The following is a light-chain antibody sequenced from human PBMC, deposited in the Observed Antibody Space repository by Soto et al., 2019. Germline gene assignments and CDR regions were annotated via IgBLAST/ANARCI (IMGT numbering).Light chain of an antibody. Sequence: EIVLTQSPGTLSLSPGERATLSCRASQSVSSSYLAWYQQKPGQAPRLLIYGASSRATGIPDRFSGSGSGTDFTLTISRLEPEDSAVYYCQQYGRVFGGGTKVQIK. CDR1: QSVSSSY. J-gene: IGKJ4*01. CDR2: GAS. CDR3: QQYGRV. V-gene: IGKV3-20*01.